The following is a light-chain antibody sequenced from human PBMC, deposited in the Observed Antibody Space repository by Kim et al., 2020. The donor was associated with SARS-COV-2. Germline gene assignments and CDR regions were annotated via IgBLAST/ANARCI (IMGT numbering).Light chain of an antibody. V-gene: IGLV1-47*02. CDR1: SSNIGSNY. CDR3: AAWDDSLSGPV. CDR2: SNN. Sequence: GQRVTISCSGSSSNIGSNYVYWYQQLPGTAPKPLIYSNNQRPSGVPDRFSGSKSGTSASLAISGLRSEDEADYYCAAWDDSLSGPVFGGGTQLTVL. J-gene: IGLJ2*01.